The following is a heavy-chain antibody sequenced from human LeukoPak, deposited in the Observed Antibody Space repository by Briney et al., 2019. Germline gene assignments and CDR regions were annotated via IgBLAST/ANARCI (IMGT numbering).Heavy chain of an antibody. CDR1: GFTFTNYF. V-gene: IGHV3-74*03. CDR2: INSDGTST. CDR3: ARRVDATRWFDP. Sequence: PGGSLRLSCAASGFTFTNYFMHWVRQAPGKGLVWVSRINSDGTSTMYADSVKGRFTISRDNANNTLYLQMNSLRDEDTAVYYCARRVDATRWFDPWGQGSLVTVSS. J-gene: IGHJ5*02. D-gene: IGHD2-15*01.